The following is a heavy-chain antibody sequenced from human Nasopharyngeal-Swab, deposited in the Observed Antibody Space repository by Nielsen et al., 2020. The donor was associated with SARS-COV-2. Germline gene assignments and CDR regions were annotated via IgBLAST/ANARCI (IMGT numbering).Heavy chain of an antibody. V-gene: IGHV1-18*01. D-gene: IGHD1-26*01. CDR1: GYTFTNYG. Sequence: ASVKVSCKASGYTFTNYGITWVRQAPGQGLEWMGWISAYSGNTNYAQKLQGRVTMTTDTSTSTAYMELRSLRSDDTAVHCCARGFGRLGVNFDYWGQGTLVTVSS. CDR2: ISAYSGNT. CDR3: ARGFGRLGVNFDY. J-gene: IGHJ4*02.